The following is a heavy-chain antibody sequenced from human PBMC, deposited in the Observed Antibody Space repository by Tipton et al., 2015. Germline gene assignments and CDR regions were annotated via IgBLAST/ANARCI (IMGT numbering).Heavy chain of an antibody. V-gene: IGHV4-34*01. D-gene: IGHD2-15*01. Sequence: TLSLTCAFSGGSFSDYYCTWFRQPPGKGLEWIGEVNHSGSTNYAPSLKSRVSMSIDTSTNHFSLRLNSVTAADTAVYYCAREGGYCSGGNCYNRDYYYYGMDVWGQGTTVTVSS. CDR1: GGSFSDYY. CDR2: VNHSGST. CDR3: AREGGYCSGGNCYNRDYYYYGMDV. J-gene: IGHJ6*02.